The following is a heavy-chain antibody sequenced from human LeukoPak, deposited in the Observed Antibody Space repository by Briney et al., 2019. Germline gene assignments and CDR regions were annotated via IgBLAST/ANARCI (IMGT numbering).Heavy chain of an antibody. CDR1: GFTFSDYN. J-gene: IGHJ4*02. V-gene: IGHV3-11*01. CDR2: ISRSGSTK. D-gene: IGHD2-8*01. Sequence: PEGSLRLSCAASGFTFSDYNMRWIRQAPGKGLEWVSSISRSGSTKYYADSVKGRFTISRDNAKNSLFLQMNSLKTEDTAVYYCTTDLWSNGGMLGNFDYWGQGTLVTVSS. CDR3: TTDLWSNGGMLGNFDY.